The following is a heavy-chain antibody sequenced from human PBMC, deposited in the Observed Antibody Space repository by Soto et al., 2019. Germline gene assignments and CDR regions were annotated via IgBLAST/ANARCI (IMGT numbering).Heavy chain of an antibody. V-gene: IGHV1-18*04. CDR3: VRDWQLSP. CDR2: ISAHNSYT. J-gene: IGHJ5*02. D-gene: IGHD1-1*01. CDR1: GYAFSNYG. Sequence: QVQLVQSGDEVKKPGASVKVSCKASGYAFSNYGISWVRQAPGQGLHWMGWISAHNSYTLYAHNLQGRVTMTIDTSTSTAYMELRSLRFDDTAMYYCVRDWQLSPWGQGTLVTVSS.